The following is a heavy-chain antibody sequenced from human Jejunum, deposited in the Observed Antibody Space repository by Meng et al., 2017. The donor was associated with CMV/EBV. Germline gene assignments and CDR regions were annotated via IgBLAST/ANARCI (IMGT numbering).Heavy chain of an antibody. D-gene: IGHD1-26*01. CDR3: ARVEVGITSGDY. J-gene: IGHJ4*02. CDR1: GYTFTNYG. Sequence: QGQWVQSGGEVKKPGASVKVSCKASGYTFTNYGIIWVRQAPGQGLEWMGWINAYNGDTNYAQTLQGRVTMTTDTSTSTAYMELRSLRSDDTAVYYCARVEVGITSGDYWGQGTLVTVSS. CDR2: INAYNGDT. V-gene: IGHV1-18*01.